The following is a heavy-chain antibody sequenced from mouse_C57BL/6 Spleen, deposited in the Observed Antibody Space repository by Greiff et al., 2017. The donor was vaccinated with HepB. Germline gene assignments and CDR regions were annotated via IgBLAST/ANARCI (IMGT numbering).Heavy chain of an antibody. Sequence: QVQLQQSGAELARPGASVKLSCKASGYTFTSYGISWVKQRTGQGLEWIGEIYPRSGNTYYNEKFKGKATLTADKSSSTAYMALRSLTSEDSAVYFCARGGPGNAMDYWGQGTSVTVSS. CDR3: ARGGPGNAMDY. V-gene: IGHV1-81*01. J-gene: IGHJ4*01. CDR1: GYTFTSYG. CDR2: IYPRSGNT.